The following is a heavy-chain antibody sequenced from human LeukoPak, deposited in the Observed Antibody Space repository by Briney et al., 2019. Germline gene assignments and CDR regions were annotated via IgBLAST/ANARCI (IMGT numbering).Heavy chain of an antibody. CDR1: GYPFTSYY. Sequence: EAAVKVSCKASGYPFTSYYMHWVRQASGQGLEWMGIINPSGGSTSHAQNFQGRVTMTRDTSTSTVYMELSSLRSEDTAVYYCARDHGNSGWYRWFDPWGQGTLVTVS. CDR2: INPSGGST. D-gene: IGHD6-19*01. J-gene: IGHJ5*02. V-gene: IGHV1-46*01. CDR3: ARDHGNSGWYRWFDP.